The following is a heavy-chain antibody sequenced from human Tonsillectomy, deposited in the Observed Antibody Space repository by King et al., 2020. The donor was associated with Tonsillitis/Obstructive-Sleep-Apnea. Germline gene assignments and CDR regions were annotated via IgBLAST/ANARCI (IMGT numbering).Heavy chain of an antibody. Sequence: VQLQQWGAGLLKPSETLSLTCAVYGGSFSAYYWSWIRQPPGKGLEWIGEINHRGITNYNPSLKSRVTISVDTSKNQFSLEVSSVTAADTAVYYCARVLGAAGIKDSYYYYGMDVWGQGTTVTVSS. CDR3: ARVLGAAGIKDSYYYYGMDV. CDR1: GGSFSAYY. J-gene: IGHJ6*02. V-gene: IGHV4-34*01. D-gene: IGHD6-13*01. CDR2: INHRGIT.